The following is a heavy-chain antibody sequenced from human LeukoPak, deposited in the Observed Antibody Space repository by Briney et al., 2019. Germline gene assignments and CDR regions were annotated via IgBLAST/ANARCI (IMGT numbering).Heavy chain of an antibody. CDR2: IYYSGST. CDR3: ARISSIAARRAHYYYYYMDV. CDR1: GGSISSSSYY. D-gene: IGHD6-6*01. J-gene: IGHJ6*03. Sequence: SETLSLTCTVSGGSISSSSYYWGWIRQPPGKGLEWIGSIYYSGSTYYNPSLKSRVTISVDTSKNQFSLKLSSVTAADTAVYYCARISSIAARRAHYYYYYMDVWGKGTTVTVSS. V-gene: IGHV4-39*07.